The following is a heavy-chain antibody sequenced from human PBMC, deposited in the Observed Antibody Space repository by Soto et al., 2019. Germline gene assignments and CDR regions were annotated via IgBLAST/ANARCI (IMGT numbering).Heavy chain of an antibody. Sequence: QVQLVQSGAEVKKPGSSVQVSCKASGGTFSRYTITWVRQAPGQGLEWMGGITPMFGTPNYAQKFHGRVTITADESTSTAYMELSSLRSEDTAMYYCARDGTLYDSSAYYYLYWGQGTLVTVSS. CDR3: ARDGTLYDSSAYYYLY. V-gene: IGHV1-69*01. CDR2: ITPMFGTP. D-gene: IGHD3-22*01. J-gene: IGHJ4*02. CDR1: GGTFSRYT.